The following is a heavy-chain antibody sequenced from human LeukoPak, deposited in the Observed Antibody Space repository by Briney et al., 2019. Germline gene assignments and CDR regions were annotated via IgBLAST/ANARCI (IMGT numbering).Heavy chain of an antibody. CDR2: ISYDGSNK. V-gene: IGHV3-30-3*01. Sequence: GGSLRLSCAASGFTFSSYAMHWVRQAPGKELEWVAVISYDGSNKYYADSVKGRFTISRDNSKNTLYLQMNSLRAEDTAVYYCARDRDFWSGYFDYWGQGTLVTVSS. J-gene: IGHJ4*02. CDR3: ARDRDFWSGYFDY. CDR1: GFTFSSYA. D-gene: IGHD3-3*01.